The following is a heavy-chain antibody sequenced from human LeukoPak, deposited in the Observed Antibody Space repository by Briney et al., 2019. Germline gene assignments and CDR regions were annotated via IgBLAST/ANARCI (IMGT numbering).Heavy chain of an antibody. CDR1: GFTFGKYW. J-gene: IGHJ5*02. CDR2: IKLDGSEK. D-gene: IGHD6-19*01. Sequence: GGSLRLSCVASGFTFGKYWMSWVRQAPGKGLEWVANIKLDGSEKNYVDSVKGRFTISRDNTKNSLYLQMNSLRVEDTAVFYCAKEPASSGWFDPWGQGTLVAVSS. V-gene: IGHV3-7*03. CDR3: AKEPASSGWFDP.